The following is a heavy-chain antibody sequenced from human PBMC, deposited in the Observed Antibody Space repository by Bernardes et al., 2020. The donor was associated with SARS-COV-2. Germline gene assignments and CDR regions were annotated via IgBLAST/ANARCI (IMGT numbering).Heavy chain of an antibody. Sequence: SGPTLVKPTQTLTLTCTFSGFSLDTGGVGVGWIRQPPGKALEWLALIYWDDDERYRPSLESRLAITKGPSKNQVVLTMTNMAPVDTATYYCARRRRIAQATGYNYFDSWGQGLLVTVSS. CDR1: GFSLDTGGVG. CDR2: IYWDDDE. J-gene: IGHJ5*01. V-gene: IGHV2-5*02. CDR3: ARRRRIAQATGYNYFDS. D-gene: IGHD1-1*01.